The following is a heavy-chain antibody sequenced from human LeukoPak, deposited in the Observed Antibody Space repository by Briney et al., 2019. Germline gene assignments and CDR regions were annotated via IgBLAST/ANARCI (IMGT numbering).Heavy chain of an antibody. CDR3: ARDHDAGYSYGYHFDY. Sequence: PGRSLRFSCAASGFTFSSYAMHWVRQAPGKGLEWVAVISYDGSNKYYADSVKGRFTISRDNSKNTLYLQMNSLRAEDTAVYYCARDHDAGYSYGYHFDYWGQGTLVTVSS. V-gene: IGHV3-30-3*01. CDR1: GFTFSSYA. CDR2: ISYDGSNK. J-gene: IGHJ4*02. D-gene: IGHD5-18*01.